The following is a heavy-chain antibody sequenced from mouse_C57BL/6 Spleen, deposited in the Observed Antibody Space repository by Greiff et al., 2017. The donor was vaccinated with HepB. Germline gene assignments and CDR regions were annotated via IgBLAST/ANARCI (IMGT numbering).Heavy chain of an antibody. D-gene: IGHD1-1*01. Sequence: EVKLMESGPELVKPGASVKIPCKASGYTFTDYNMDWVKQSHGKSLEWIGDINPNNGGTIYNQKFKGKATLTVDKSSSTAYMELRSLTSEDTAVYYCARDYGSSSFAYWGQGTLVTVSA. V-gene: IGHV1-18*01. CDR1: GYTFTDYN. J-gene: IGHJ3*01. CDR3: ARDYGSSSFAY. CDR2: INPNNGGT.